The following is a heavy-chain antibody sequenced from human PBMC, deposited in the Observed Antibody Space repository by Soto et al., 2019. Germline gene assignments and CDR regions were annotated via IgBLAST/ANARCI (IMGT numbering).Heavy chain of an antibody. V-gene: IGHV3-66*01. CDR3: ARNGRSGALAAAGREGYAFDI. J-gene: IGHJ3*02. Sequence: GGSLRLSCAASGFTFSSNYMSWVRQAPGKGLEWVSVIYSGGSTYYADSGKGRFTISRDNSKNTLYLQMNSLRAEDTAVYYCARNGRSGALAAAGREGYAFDIWGQGTMVTVSS. CDR2: IYSGGST. D-gene: IGHD6-13*01. CDR1: GFTFSSNY.